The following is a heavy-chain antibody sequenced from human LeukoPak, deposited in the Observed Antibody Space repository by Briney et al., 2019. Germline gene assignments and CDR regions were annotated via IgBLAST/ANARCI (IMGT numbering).Heavy chain of an antibody. J-gene: IGHJ6*03. V-gene: IGHV1-46*01. CDR1: GYTFTRYY. CDR2: INPSGGST. CDR3: ARETKDSSGSRYYYYYYYMDV. D-gene: IGHD6-19*01. Sequence: ASVQVSCQASGYTFTRYYMHWVRQAPGQGLEWMGIINPSGGSTSYPQKFQGRVTMTRDTSTSTVYMELSSLRSEVTAVYYCARETKDSSGSRYYYYYYYMDVWGKGTTVTISS.